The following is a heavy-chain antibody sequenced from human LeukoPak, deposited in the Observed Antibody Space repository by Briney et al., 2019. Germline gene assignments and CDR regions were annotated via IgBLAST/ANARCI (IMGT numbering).Heavy chain of an antibody. V-gene: IGHV4-38-2*02. J-gene: IGHJ5*02. CDR1: GYSISSGYY. CDR2: IYHSGST. CDR3: ARVGIAAAGSYNWFDP. D-gene: IGHD6-13*01. Sequence: SETLSLTCTVSGYSISSGYYWGWIRQPPGKGLEWIGSIYHSGSTYYNPSLKSRVTISVDTSKNQFSLKLSSVTAVDTAVYYCARVGIAAAGSYNWFDPWGQGTLVTVSS.